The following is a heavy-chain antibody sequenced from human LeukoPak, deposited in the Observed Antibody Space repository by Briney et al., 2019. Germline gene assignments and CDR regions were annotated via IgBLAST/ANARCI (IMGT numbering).Heavy chain of an antibody. D-gene: IGHD3-10*01. CDR1: GGSISSYY. V-gene: IGHV4-59*01. CDR2: IYYSGST. CDR3: ALLWFGELSAFDY. Sequence: PSETLSLTCTVSGGSISSYYWSWIRQPPGKGLEWIGYIYYSGSTNYNPSLKSRVTISVDTSKNQFSLKLSSVTAADTAVYYCALLWFGELSAFDYWGQGTLVTVSS. J-gene: IGHJ4*02.